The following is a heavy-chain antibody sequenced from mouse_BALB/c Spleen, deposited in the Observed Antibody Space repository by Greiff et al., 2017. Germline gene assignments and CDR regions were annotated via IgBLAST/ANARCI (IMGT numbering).Heavy chain of an antibody. J-gene: IGHJ1*01. Sequence: VQLQQSGPELVKPGASVKMSCKASGYTFTDYVISWVKQRTGQGLEWIGEIYPGSGSTYYNEKFKGKATFTADTSSNTAYMQLSSLTSEDSAVYYCARGGTWGYWYFDVWGAGTTVTVSS. D-gene: IGHD4-1*01. V-gene: IGHV1-83*01. CDR2: IYPGSGST. CDR1: GYTFTDYV. CDR3: ARGGTWGYWYFDV.